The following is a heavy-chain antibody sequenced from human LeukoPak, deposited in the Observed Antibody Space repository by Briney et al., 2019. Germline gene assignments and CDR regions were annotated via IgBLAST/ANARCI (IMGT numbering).Heavy chain of an antibody. Sequence: GGSLRLSCAASGFTFTTYWMIWVRQAPGKGLEWVANIKQDGSGKFYVDSVKGRFTISRDNAKNSLYLQMNSLTAEDTAVYYCARARNGPHYFDYWGRGTLVTVSS. CDR3: ARARNGPHYFDY. CDR1: GFTFTTYW. CDR2: IKQDGSGK. D-gene: IGHD1-14*01. V-gene: IGHV3-7*01. J-gene: IGHJ4*02.